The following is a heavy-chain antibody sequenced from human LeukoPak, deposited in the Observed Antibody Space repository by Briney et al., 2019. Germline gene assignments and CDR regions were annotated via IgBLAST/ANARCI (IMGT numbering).Heavy chain of an antibody. V-gene: IGHV1-18*01. CDR3: ARSAYYYDSSGYPRDAFDI. CDR1: GYTFTSYG. Sequence: ASVTVSCKASGYTFTSYGISWVRQAPGQGLEWMGWISAYNGNTNYAQKLQGRVTMTTDTSTSTAYMELRSLRSDDTAVYYCARSAYYYDSSGYPRDAFDIWGQGTMVTVSS. D-gene: IGHD3-22*01. J-gene: IGHJ3*02. CDR2: ISAYNGNT.